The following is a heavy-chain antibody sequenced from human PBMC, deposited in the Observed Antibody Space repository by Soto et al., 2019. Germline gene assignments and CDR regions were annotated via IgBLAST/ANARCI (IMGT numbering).Heavy chain of an antibody. CDR1: GGSISRDGFY. V-gene: IGHV4-31*03. J-gene: IGHJ5*02. CDR2: IYYSGST. Sequence: SETLSLTCNVSGGSISRDGFYWSWIRQFPGKGLEWIGHIYYSGSTYYYPSLKSRLMISLATSKYRFSLNMNSVTAADTALYECAKFDRALRNLRFDPWGQGTLVTVSS. D-gene: IGHD3-9*01. CDR3: AKFDRALRNLRFDP.